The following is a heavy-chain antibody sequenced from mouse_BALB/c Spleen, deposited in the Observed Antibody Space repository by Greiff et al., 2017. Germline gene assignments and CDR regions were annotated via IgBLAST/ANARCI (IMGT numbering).Heavy chain of an antibody. V-gene: IGHV5-4*02. CDR3: ARDHDYGSSYGYFDV. D-gene: IGHD1-1*01. CDR2: ISDGGSYT. CDR1: GFTFSDYY. Sequence: DVKLVESGGGLVKPGGSLKLSCAASGFTFSDYYMYWVRQTPEKRLEWVATISDGGSYTYYPDSVKGRFTISRDNAKNNLYLQMSSLKSEDTAMYYCARDHDYGSSYGYFDVWGAGTTVTVSS. J-gene: IGHJ1*01.